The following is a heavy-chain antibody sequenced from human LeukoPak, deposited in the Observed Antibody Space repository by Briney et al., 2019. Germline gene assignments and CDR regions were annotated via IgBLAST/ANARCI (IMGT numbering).Heavy chain of an antibody. D-gene: IGHD6-19*01. CDR1: GGSISGGGYY. CDR2: IYYSGNT. J-gene: IGHJ1*01. V-gene: IGHV4-31*11. CDR3: ARGQWLVTRTAEYFQH. Sequence: PSETLSLTCAVSGGSISGGGYYWSWIRQHPGKGLEWLGYIYYSGNTYCNPSLKSRVTISVDTSKNQFSLKLSSVTAADTAVYYCARGQWLVTRTAEYFQHWGQGTLVTVSS.